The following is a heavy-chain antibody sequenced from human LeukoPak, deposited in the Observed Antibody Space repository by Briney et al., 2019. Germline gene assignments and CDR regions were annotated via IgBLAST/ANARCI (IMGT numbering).Heavy chain of an antibody. CDR1: GFIFSGYG. Sequence: QPGGSLRLSCAASGFIFSGYGMHWVRQAPGKGLEWVALIAHDESTIHYADSVKGRFTISRGNSKNTLYLQMNNLRVEDTAIYYCAKDRIVISFGDVSKHWGQGALVTVSS. J-gene: IGHJ1*01. V-gene: IGHV3-30*18. CDR2: IAHDESTI. D-gene: IGHD3-10*01. CDR3: AKDRIVISFGDVSKH.